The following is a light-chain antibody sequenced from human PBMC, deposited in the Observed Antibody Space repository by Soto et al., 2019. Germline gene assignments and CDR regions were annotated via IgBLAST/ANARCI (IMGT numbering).Light chain of an antibody. CDR2: DAS. J-gene: IGKJ1*01. Sequence: DIQMTQSPSTLSASVGDRVTITCGASQSISNWLAWYQQKAGKVPKLLIYDASTLASGVPSRFSGSGSGTEFTLTISSLQPDDFATFYCQEYSSYTWTFGHGAKVDI. CDR3: QEYSSYTWT. CDR1: QSISNW. V-gene: IGKV1-5*01.